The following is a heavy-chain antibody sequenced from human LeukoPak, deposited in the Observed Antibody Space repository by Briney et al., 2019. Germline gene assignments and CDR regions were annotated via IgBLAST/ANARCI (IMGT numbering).Heavy chain of an antibody. Sequence: ASVKVSCKASGYTFTSYGISWVRQAPGQGLEWMRWISAYNGNTNYAQKLQGRVTMTTDTSTSTAYMELRSLRSDDTAVYYCARDPGIAAAGTNSDWGQGTLVTVSS. V-gene: IGHV1-18*01. D-gene: IGHD6-13*01. CDR1: GYTFTSYG. CDR2: ISAYNGNT. CDR3: ARDPGIAAAGTNSD. J-gene: IGHJ4*02.